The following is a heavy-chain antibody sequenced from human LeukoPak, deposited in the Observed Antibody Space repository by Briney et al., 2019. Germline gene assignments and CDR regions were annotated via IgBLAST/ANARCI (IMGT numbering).Heavy chain of an antibody. D-gene: IGHD3-9*01. CDR1: GFTFSTYE. CDR2: ISSSGSTI. V-gene: IGHV3-48*03. J-gene: IGHJ3*02. CDR3: ARDPSRLVGAFDI. Sequence: GGSLRLSCAASGFTFSTYEMKWVRQAPGKGLEWVSYISSSGSTIYYADSVKGRFTISRDNAKNSLYLQMNSLRAEDTAVYYCARDPSRLVGAFDIWGQGTMVTVSS.